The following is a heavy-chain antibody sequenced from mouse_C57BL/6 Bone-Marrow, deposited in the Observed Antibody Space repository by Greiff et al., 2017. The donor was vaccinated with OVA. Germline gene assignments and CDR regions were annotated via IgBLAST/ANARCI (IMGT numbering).Heavy chain of an antibody. Sequence: QVQLQQPGAELVMPGASVKLSCKASGYTFTSYWMHWVKQRPGQGLEWIGEIDPSDSYTNYNQKFKGKSTLPVDKSSSTAYMQPSSLTSEDSAVYYCARWGGPYYFDYWGQGTTLTVSS. CDR1: GYTFTSYW. V-gene: IGHV1-69*01. CDR2: IDPSDSYT. CDR3: ARWGGPYYFDY. J-gene: IGHJ2*01.